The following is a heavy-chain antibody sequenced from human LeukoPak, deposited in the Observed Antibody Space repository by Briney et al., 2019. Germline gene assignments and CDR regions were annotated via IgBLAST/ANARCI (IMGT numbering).Heavy chain of an antibody. J-gene: IGHJ5*02. CDR1: GYSFTSYW. V-gene: IGHV5-51*01. CDR3: ARNERYCSSTSCYPRWFDP. CDR2: IYPGDSDT. Sequence: GESLQISCKGSGYSFTSYWIGWVRQMPGKGLEWMGIIYPGDSDTRYSPSFQGQVTISADKSISTAYLQWSSLKASDTAMYYCARNERYCSSTSCYPRWFDPWGQGTLVTVSS. D-gene: IGHD2-2*01.